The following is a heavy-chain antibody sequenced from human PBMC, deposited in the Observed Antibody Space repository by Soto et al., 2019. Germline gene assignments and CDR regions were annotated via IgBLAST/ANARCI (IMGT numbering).Heavy chain of an antibody. Sequence: SETVYLACTVSGGSISSGSYYWSWIRQPPGKGLEWIGNIYYSGSTYYNPSLKSRVTISVDTSKNQFSLKLSSVTAADTAVYYCARAGSREYYFDYWGQGTLVTVSS. CDR1: GGSISSGSYY. CDR3: ARAGSREYYFDY. J-gene: IGHJ4*02. CDR2: IYYSGST. V-gene: IGHV4-30-4*08. D-gene: IGHD3-10*01.